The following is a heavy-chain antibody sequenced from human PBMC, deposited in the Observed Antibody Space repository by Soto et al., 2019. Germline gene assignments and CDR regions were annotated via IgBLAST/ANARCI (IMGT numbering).Heavy chain of an antibody. J-gene: IGHJ4*02. D-gene: IGHD3-16*01. CDR1: GGSFSDYSWN. CDR2: INHSGST. CDR3: ARGRYDYVWGRKINRFDY. V-gene: IGHV4-34*01. Sequence: PSETLSLTCAVYGGSFSDYSWNWNWIRQPPGKGLEWIGEINHSGSTNYNPSLKSRVTISVDTSKNQFSLKLSSVTAADTAVYYCARGRYDYVWGRKINRFDYWGQGTLVTVSS.